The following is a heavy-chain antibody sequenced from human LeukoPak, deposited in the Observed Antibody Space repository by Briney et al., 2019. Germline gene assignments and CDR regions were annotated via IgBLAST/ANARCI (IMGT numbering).Heavy chain of an antibody. CDR1: GGTFSSYA. Sequence: AASVKVSCKASGGTFSSYAISWVRQAPGQGLEWMGRIIPILGIANYAQKFQGRVTITADKSTSTAYMGLSSLRSEDTAVYYCARVAPIGSSGFYYGMDVWGQGTTVTVSS. CDR2: IIPILGIA. D-gene: IGHD6-19*01. J-gene: IGHJ6*02. V-gene: IGHV1-69*04. CDR3: ARVAPIGSSGFYYGMDV.